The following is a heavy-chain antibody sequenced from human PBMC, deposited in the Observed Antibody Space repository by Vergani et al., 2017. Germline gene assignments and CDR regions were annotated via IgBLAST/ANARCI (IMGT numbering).Heavy chain of an antibody. D-gene: IGHD3-10*01. CDR1: GYSISRGFY. V-gene: IGHV4-38-2*02. CDR3: GVIMVRSPRPDNWFDS. CDR2: MFHTGEA. Sequence: QIQLQESGPGLVKPSETLSLTCSVSGYSISRGFYWAWIRQPPEKGLEWIGGMFHTGEASNSPSLQSRVAFSMDTSKNQFSLPLTSVTAADTAVYFCGVIMVRSPRPDNWFDSWGRGTLVTVSS. J-gene: IGHJ5*01.